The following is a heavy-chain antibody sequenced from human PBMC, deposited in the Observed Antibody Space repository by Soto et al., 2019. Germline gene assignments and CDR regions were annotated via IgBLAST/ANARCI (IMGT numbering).Heavy chain of an antibody. CDR3: GAPSGYSGYDGFEY. CDR1: GCTFSSYA. V-gene: IGHV1-69*13. Sequence: GASVKVSCKASGCTFSSYAISWVRQAPGQGLEWMGGIIPIFGTANYAQKFQGRVTITADESTSTAYMELGSLRSEDTAVYYCGAPSGYSGYDGFEYWGQGTLVIVS. J-gene: IGHJ4*02. D-gene: IGHD5-12*01. CDR2: IIPIFGTA.